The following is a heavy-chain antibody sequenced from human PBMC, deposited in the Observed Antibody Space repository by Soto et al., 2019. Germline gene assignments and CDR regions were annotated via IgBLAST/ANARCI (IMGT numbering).Heavy chain of an antibody. J-gene: IGHJ3*02. D-gene: IGHD3-3*01. CDR1: GYTFTSYD. Sequence: QVQLVQSGAEVKKPGASVKVSCKASGYTFTSYDINWVRQATGQGLEWMGWMNPNSGNTGYAQKFQGRVTMTRNTSLRTAYMELSSLRSEATAVYYCASPARNYDFWSGYSFDIWGQGTMVTVSS. CDR3: ASPARNYDFWSGYSFDI. V-gene: IGHV1-8*01. CDR2: MNPNSGNT.